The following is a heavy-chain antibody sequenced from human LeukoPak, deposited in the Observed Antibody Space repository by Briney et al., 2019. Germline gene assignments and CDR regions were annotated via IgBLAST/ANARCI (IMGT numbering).Heavy chain of an antibody. Sequence: GGSLRLSCSASGLTFSSYAMHWVRQAPGKGLEYVSAISSNGGSTYYADSVKGRFTISRDNSKNTLYLQMNSLRAEDTAVYYCAKDSLIVVVTATVDYWGQGTLCTVSS. V-gene: IGHV3-64*04. CDR1: GLTFSSYA. J-gene: IGHJ4*02. CDR3: AKDSLIVVVTATVDY. D-gene: IGHD2-21*02. CDR2: ISSNGGST.